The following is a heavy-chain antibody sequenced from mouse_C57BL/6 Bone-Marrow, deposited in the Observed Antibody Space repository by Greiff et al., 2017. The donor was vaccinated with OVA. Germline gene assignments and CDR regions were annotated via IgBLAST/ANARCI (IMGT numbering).Heavy chain of an antibody. CDR3: ARDQDYYGRWFAY. CDR1: GYSITSGYY. J-gene: IGHJ3*01. V-gene: IGHV3-6*01. D-gene: IGHD1-1*01. Sequence: VQLQQSGPGLVKPSQSLSLTCSVTGYSITSGYYWNWIRQFPGNKLEWMGYISYDGSNNYNPSLKNRISITRDTSKNQFFLKLNSVTTEDTATYYCARDQDYYGRWFAYWGQGTLVTVSA. CDR2: ISYDGSN.